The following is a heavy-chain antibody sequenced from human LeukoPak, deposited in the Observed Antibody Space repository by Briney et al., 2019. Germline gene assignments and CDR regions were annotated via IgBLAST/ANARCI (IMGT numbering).Heavy chain of an antibody. D-gene: IGHD2-15*01. J-gene: IGHJ4*02. V-gene: IGHV3-21*01. Sequence: GGSLRLSCAASGFTVSSNYMSWVRQAPGKGLEWASSVSSTGSSIYYADSVKGRFTISRDNAKNSLFLQMDSLRAEDTAVFYCARCRGGSCYSSGYFDSWGQGTLVTISS. CDR1: GFTVSSNY. CDR3: ARCRGGSCYSSGYFDS. CDR2: VSSTGSSI.